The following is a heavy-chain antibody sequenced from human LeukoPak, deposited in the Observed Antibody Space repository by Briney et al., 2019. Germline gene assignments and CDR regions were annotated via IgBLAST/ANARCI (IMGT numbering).Heavy chain of an antibody. V-gene: IGHV3-7*01. CDR2: IKQDGSEK. Sequence: GGSVTLSCAASGFTFSSYWMSWVRQAPGKGLEWVANIKQDGSEKYYVDSVKGRFTISRDNAKNSLYLQMNSLRAEDTAVYYCARGGYDDMFDYWGQGTVVTVSS. CDR1: GFTFSSYW. CDR3: ARGGYDDMFDY. J-gene: IGHJ4*02. D-gene: IGHD3-22*01.